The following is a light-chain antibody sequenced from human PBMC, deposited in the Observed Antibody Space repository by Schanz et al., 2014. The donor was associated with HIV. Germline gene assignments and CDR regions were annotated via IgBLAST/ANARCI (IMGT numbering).Light chain of an antibody. CDR3: SSYAGSNKYVI. CDR1: SSDVGGYNY. Sequence: QSALTQPRSVSGSPGQSVTISCIGTSSDVGGYNYVSWYQQHPGKAPKLMIYDVSKRPSGVPDRFSGSKSGNTASLTISGLQAEDEADYYCSSYAGSNKYVIFGGGTKLTVL. CDR2: DVS. J-gene: IGLJ2*01. V-gene: IGLV2-11*01.